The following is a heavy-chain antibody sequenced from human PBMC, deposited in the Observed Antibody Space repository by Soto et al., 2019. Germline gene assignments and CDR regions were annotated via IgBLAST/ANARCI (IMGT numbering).Heavy chain of an antibody. CDR2: IYYSGST. D-gene: IGHD2-21*02. CDR3: HVVVTAIGWAFDI. Sequence: QLQLQESGPGLVKPSETLSLTCTVSGGSISSSSYYWGWIRQPPGKGLEWIGSIYYSGSTYYNPSLKSRDTISVDTSKNPSSLKLSSVTAADTAVYYCHVVVTAIGWAFDIWGQGTMVTVSS. CDR1: GGSISSSSYY. V-gene: IGHV4-39*02. J-gene: IGHJ3*02.